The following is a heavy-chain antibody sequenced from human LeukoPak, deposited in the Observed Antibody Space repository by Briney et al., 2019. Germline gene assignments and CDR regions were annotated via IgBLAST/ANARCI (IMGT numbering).Heavy chain of an antibody. J-gene: IGHJ1*01. V-gene: IGHV3-23*01. D-gene: IGHD3-22*01. CDR3: AKGAAYYYDSSGYSHLQH. Sequence: GGSLRLSCAAAGFTFTDYSMNRVRQAPGKGLEWVSAISGSGGSTYYADSVKGRFTISRDNSKNTLYLQMNSLRAEDTAVYYCAKGAAYYYDSSGYSHLQHWGQGTLVTVSS. CDR1: GFTFTDYS. CDR2: ISGSGGST.